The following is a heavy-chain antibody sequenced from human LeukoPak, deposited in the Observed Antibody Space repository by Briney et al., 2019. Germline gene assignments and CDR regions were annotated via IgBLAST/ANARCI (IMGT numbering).Heavy chain of an antibody. D-gene: IGHD5-18*01. CDR1: GGSISSSNW. CDR3: ARDPVEDTAMTTAGDY. J-gene: IGHJ4*02. CDR2: IYHSGST. V-gene: IGHV4-4*02. Sequence: SETLSLTCAVSGGSISSSNWWSWVRQPPGKGLEWIGEIYHSGSTNYNPSLKSRVTISVDKSKNQFSLKLSSVTAADTAVYYCARDPVEDTAMTTAGDYWGQGTLVTVSS.